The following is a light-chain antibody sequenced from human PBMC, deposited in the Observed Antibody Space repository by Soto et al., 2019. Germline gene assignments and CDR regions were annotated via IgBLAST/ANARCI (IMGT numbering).Light chain of an antibody. J-gene: IGLJ1*01. CDR1: VGL. CDR3: CLYVGGRTCV. CDR2: DDT. V-gene: IGLV2-23*01. Sequence: QSVLTQPASVSGTPGQSITISCIGIVGLVSWYQQHPGNVPKLIIYDDTKRHSGVSSCFSGSLSGNTASLTIYGLQTGDEADYYCCLYVGGRTCVFGTGTKVTV.